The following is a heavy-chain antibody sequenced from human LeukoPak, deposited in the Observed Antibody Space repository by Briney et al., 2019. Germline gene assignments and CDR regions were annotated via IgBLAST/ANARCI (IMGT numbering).Heavy chain of an antibody. Sequence: SETLSLTCTVSGASINNYYWSWIRQPPGKGLEWIGYIYYSGSTNYNPSLKSRVTISVDTSKNQFSLKLSSVTAADTAVYYCARDQGVWGSYLDWFDPWGQGTLVTVSS. CDR1: GASINNYY. D-gene: IGHD3-16*02. CDR2: IYYSGST. J-gene: IGHJ5*02. CDR3: ARDQGVWGSYLDWFDP. V-gene: IGHV4-59*01.